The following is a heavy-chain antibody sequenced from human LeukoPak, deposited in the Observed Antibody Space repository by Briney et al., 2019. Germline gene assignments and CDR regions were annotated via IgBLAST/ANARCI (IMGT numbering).Heavy chain of an antibody. Sequence: PGGSLRLSCAASGFTFSNYALAWVRQAPGKGLEWVSVIYSGGSTYYADSVKGRFTISRDNSKNTLYLQMNSLRAEDTAVYYCARDRGGSYSFDYWGQGTLVTVSS. V-gene: IGHV3-53*01. J-gene: IGHJ4*02. D-gene: IGHD1-26*01. CDR2: IYSGGST. CDR3: ARDRGGSYSFDY. CDR1: GFTFSNYA.